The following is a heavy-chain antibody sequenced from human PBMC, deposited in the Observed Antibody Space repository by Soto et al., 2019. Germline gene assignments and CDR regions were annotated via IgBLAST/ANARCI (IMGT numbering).Heavy chain of an antibody. Sequence: EVQLLESGGGVVHPGGSLRLSCAASGFTFSSYAMSWVRQSPGKGLEWVSGISGSGGSTYYADSVKGRFTISRDNSRNTLYLQINSLRAEDTAVYYCAKRYCSGGRCYNYFDSWGQGTLVTVSS. V-gene: IGHV3-23*01. J-gene: IGHJ4*02. D-gene: IGHD2-15*01. CDR1: GFTFSSYA. CDR2: ISGSGGST. CDR3: AKRYCSGGRCYNYFDS.